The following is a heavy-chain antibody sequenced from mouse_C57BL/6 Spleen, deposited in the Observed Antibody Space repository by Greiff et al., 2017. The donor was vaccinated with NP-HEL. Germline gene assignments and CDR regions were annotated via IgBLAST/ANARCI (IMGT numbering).Heavy chain of an antibody. Sequence: VMLVESGAELVKPGASVKLSCKASGYTFTEYTIHWVKQRSGQGLEWIGWFYPGSGSIKYNEKFKDKATLTADKSSSTVYMELSRLTSEDSAVYFCARHEDHPHYFDYWGQGTTLTVSS. CDR2: FYPGSGSI. J-gene: IGHJ2*01. CDR1: GYTFTEYT. V-gene: IGHV1-62-2*01. CDR3: ARHEDHPHYFDY.